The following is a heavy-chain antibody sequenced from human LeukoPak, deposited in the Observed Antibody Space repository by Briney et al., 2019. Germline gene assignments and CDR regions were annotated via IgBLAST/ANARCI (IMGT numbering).Heavy chain of an antibody. V-gene: IGHV4-39*01. Sequence: SETLSLTCTVSGGSISSSSYYWGWIRQPPGKGLEWIGSIYYSGSTYYNPSLKSRVTISVDTSKNQFSLKLSSVIAADTAVYYCAGYMTLDIWGQGTMVTVSS. D-gene: IGHD2-21*02. CDR2: IYYSGST. J-gene: IGHJ3*02. CDR3: AGYMTLDI. CDR1: GGSISSSSYY.